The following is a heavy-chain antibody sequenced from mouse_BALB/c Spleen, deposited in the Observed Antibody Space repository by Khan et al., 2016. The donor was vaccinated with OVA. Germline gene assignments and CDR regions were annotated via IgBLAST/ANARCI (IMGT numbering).Heavy chain of an antibody. Sequence: VQLQQSGAELVNPGASVNLSCKASGYTLTSYWMHWVKQRPGQGLEWIGEINPSNGRTNYNEKFKSKATLTVDKSSSTAYMQLSSPTSGDSAVDYCARRVIIFDYWGQGTTLTVSS. V-gene: IGHV1S81*02. J-gene: IGHJ2*01. CDR1: GYTLTSYW. CDR3: ARRVIIFDY. D-gene: IGHD2-5*01. CDR2: INPSNGRT.